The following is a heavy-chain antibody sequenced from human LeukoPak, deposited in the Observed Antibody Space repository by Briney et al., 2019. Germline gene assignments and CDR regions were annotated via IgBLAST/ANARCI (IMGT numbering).Heavy chain of an antibody. CDR3: ARSDYDNSGYFGSFDY. J-gene: IGHJ4*02. CDR2: IYYGGST. Sequence: SETLSLTCSVSGDSINTYYWSWLRQPPGKGLEWIAYIYYGGSTNFNPSLKSRVTISVDTSKNQFSLKLSSVTAADTAVYYCARSDYDNSGYFGSFDYWGQGTLVTVSS. D-gene: IGHD3-22*01. CDR1: GDSINTYY. V-gene: IGHV4-59*01.